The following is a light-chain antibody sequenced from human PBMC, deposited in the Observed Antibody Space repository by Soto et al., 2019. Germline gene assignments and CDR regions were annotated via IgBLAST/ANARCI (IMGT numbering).Light chain of an antibody. Sequence: EIILTQSPYALSLSPVERVTLSFMASQNLHSFLNWYQQRPGQAPRPLIYDGSKRPAGVPDRISGDGSGTDYTLTISSLEPEDFAVYYCQKRTRWPMNFGQGTRLEIK. V-gene: IGKV3-11*01. CDR2: DGS. CDR1: QNLHSF. J-gene: IGKJ5*01. CDR3: QKRTRWPMN.